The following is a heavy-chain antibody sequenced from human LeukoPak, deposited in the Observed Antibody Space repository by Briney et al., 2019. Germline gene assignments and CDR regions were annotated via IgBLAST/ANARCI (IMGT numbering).Heavy chain of an antibody. D-gene: IGHD1-26*01. Sequence: GGSLRLSCAASGFTFSSYSMNWVRQAPGQGLDWVSSISSNSSYIYYADSVKSRFTISRDNAKNSLYPQMNSLRAEDKAVYYCAREGTRGELWPGYWGQGTLVTVSS. CDR3: AREGTRGELWPGY. CDR1: GFTFSSYS. V-gene: IGHV3-21*01. J-gene: IGHJ4*02. CDR2: ISSNSSYI.